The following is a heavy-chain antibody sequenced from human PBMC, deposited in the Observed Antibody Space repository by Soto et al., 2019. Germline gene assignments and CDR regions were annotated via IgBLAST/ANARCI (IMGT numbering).Heavy chain of an antibody. V-gene: IGHV4-61*05. CDR2: IYYSGST. J-gene: IGHJ3*02. CDR1: GGSISSSSYY. Sequence: SETLSLTCTVSGGSISSSSYYWGWIRQPPGKGLEWIGYIYYSGSTNYNPSLKSRVTISVDTSKNQFSLKLSSVTAADTAVYYCARYSRYFDWLLPCDAFDIWGQGTMVTVSS. D-gene: IGHD3-9*01. CDR3: ARYSRYFDWLLPCDAFDI.